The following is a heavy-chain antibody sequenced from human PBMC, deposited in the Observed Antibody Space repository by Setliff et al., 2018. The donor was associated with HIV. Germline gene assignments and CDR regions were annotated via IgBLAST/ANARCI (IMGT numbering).Heavy chain of an antibody. Sequence: PSETLSLTCTVSGGSMSSSSYYWGWIRQTPDKGLEWIGIIYYSWATYYNPSLTSRVTISVDTSRNQFSLKLRSVTAADTAAYSCARLGYVSGGFYKTPGPYYFDYWGQGALVTVSS. J-gene: IGHJ4*02. V-gene: IGHV4-39*01. CDR1: GGSMSSSSYY. CDR3: ARLGYVSGGFYKTPGPYYFDY. CDR2: IYYSWAT. D-gene: IGHD3-10*01.